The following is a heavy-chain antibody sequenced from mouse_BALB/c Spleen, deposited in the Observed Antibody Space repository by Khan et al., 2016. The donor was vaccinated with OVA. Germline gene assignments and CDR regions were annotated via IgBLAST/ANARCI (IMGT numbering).Heavy chain of an antibody. Sequence: VQLKQSGAELVKPGASVKLSCTAFGFNINDTYMHWVKQRPEQGLEWIGRIDPANGNTKSDPKFQGKATITADTSSNTADLQLSSLTSEDTAVYYGARINAWGQGTTLTVSS. CDR1: GFNINDTY. J-gene: IGHJ2*01. CDR3: ARINA. CDR2: IDPANGNT. V-gene: IGHV14-3*02.